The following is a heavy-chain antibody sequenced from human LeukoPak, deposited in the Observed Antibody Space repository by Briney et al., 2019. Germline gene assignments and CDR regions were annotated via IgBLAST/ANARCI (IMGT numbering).Heavy chain of an antibody. CDR3: AVMVRGVHQAFDY. V-gene: IGHV1-8*01. CDR1: GYTFTSYD. Sequence: ASVKVSCKASGYTFTSYDINWVRQATGQGLEWMGWMNPNSGNTGYAQKFQGRVTMTRNTSISTAYMKLSSLRSEDTAVYYCAVMVRGVHQAFDYWGQGTQVTVSS. J-gene: IGHJ4*02. CDR2: MNPNSGNT. D-gene: IGHD3-10*01.